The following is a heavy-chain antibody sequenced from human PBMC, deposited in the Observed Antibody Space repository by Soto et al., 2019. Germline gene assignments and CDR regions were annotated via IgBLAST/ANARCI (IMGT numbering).Heavy chain of an antibody. V-gene: IGHV3-53*02. CDR2: IFSGGST. D-gene: IGHD3-22*01. Sequence: EVQLVETGGGMIQPGGSLRLSCVATGFGVSGNYMNWVRQAPGKGLEWVSVIFSGGSTYYADSVKGRFTVSRDDSKNTVYFQMNSLRAEDTAVYYCARGGLDYSESSGYWGFDPWGQGTLVTVSS. CDR3: ARGGLDYSESSGYWGFDP. CDR1: GFGVSGNY. J-gene: IGHJ5*02.